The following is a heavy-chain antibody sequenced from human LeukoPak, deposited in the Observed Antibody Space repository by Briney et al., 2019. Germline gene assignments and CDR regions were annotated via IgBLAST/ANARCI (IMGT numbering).Heavy chain of an antibody. CDR2: ISGSSSYT. J-gene: IGHJ4*02. CDR1: AFTFSDYY. Sequence: GGSLRLSCAACAFTFSDYYMSWIRQAPGKGLEWISFISGSSSYTNYADSVKGQFTISRDNAKTSLYLQMNCLRADDSAVYYCARFGLSAVAIFLIDYWGQGTLVTVSS. CDR3: ARFGLSAVAIFLIDY. V-gene: IGHV3-11*06. D-gene: IGHD3/OR15-3a*01.